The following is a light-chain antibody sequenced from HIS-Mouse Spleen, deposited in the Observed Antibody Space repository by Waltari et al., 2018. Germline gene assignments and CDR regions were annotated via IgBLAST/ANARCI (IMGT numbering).Light chain of an antibody. CDR3: QQYNSSWT. CDR1: QSLSSG. CDR2: KAS. J-gene: IGKJ1*01. Sequence: DIQMTQSPSTLSAYVGDRVTIACRASQSLSSGLGLYQQKPGKAPKLLFYKASSLESGVPSRFSGSGSGTEFTLTISSLQPDDFATYYCQQYNSSWTFGQGTKVEIK. V-gene: IGKV1-5*03.